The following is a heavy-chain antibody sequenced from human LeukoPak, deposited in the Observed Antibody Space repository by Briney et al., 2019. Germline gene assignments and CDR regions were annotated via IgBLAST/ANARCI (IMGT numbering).Heavy chain of an antibody. Sequence: ASVKVSCKASGYTFTAYHMHWVRQAPGQGLECMGWINPNSGGTNYAQKFQGRVTMTRDTSISTAYMELSRLRSDDTAVYYCARDLSVCGGDCYFYYYYGMDVWGQGTTVTVSS. D-gene: IGHD2-21*02. CDR1: GYTFTAYH. CDR3: ARDLSVCGGDCYFYYYYGMDV. J-gene: IGHJ6*02. CDR2: INPNSGGT. V-gene: IGHV1-2*02.